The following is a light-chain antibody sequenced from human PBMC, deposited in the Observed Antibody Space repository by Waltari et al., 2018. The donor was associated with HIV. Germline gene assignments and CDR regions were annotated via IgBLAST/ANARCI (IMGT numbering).Light chain of an antibody. CDR2: WAS. Sequence: DIVMTQSPDSLAVSLGERATINCKSSQSVLYSSNNKNYLAWYQQKPGQPPKLLIYWASTRESGVPDRFSGSGSGTDFTLTISSLQAEDVAVYYGQQYYSISRTFGQGTKVEIK. V-gene: IGKV4-1*01. CDR3: QQYYSISRT. J-gene: IGKJ1*01. CDR1: QSVLYSSNNKNY.